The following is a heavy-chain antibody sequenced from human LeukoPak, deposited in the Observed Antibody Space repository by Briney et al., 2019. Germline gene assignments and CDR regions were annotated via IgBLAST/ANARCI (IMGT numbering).Heavy chain of an antibody. V-gene: IGHV1-2*02. CDR3: ARDAAAGTGDY. D-gene: IGHD6-13*01. J-gene: IGHJ4*02. CDR2: INPNSGGT. Sequence: ASVKVSCKASGYTFTDYYLHWVRQAPGQGLEWMGWINPNSGGTNYAQKFQGRVTMTRDTSISTAYMELSRLRSDDTAVYYCARDAAAGTGDYWGQGTLVTVSS. CDR1: GYTFTDYY.